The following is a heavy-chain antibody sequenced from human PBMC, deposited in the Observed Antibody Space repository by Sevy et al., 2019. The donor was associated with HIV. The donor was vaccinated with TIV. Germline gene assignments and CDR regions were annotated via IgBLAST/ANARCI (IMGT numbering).Heavy chain of an antibody. CDR1: GFTFSSYS. J-gene: IGHJ6*02. Sequence: GGSLRLSCAASGFTFSSYSMNWVRQAPGKGLEWVSYISSSSSTIYYADSVKGRFTISRDNAKNSLYLQMNSLRDEDTAVYYCARDVPSYYDFWSGYYTPYYYYGMEVWGQGTTVTVSS. D-gene: IGHD3-3*01. V-gene: IGHV3-48*02. CDR2: ISSSSSTI. CDR3: ARDVPSYYDFWSGYYTPYYYYGMEV.